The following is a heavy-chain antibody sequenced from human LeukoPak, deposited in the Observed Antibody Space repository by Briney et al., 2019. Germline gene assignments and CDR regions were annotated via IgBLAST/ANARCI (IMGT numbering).Heavy chain of an antibody. CDR3: TRAPAALFDY. Sequence: GGSLRLSCTASGFTFGDYAMSWVRRAPGKGLEWVGFIRSKAYGGTTEYAASVKGRFTISRDDSKSIAYLQMNSLKTEDTAVYYCTRAPAALFDYWGQGTLVTVSS. CDR2: IRSKAYGGTT. J-gene: IGHJ4*02. V-gene: IGHV3-49*04. D-gene: IGHD2-2*01. CDR1: GFTFGDYA.